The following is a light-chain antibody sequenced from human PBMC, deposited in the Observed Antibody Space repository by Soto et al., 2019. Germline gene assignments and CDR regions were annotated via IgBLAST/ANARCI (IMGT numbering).Light chain of an antibody. CDR2: NSN. Sequence: QSVLTQPPSASGTPGQRVSISCSGSGPNIGNNNVYWYQHVPGKAPRIVIHNSNLRPSWVPDRFSGSKSGTSGSLAISGLRSEDEADYYCAAWDDSLSAVVFGGGTKLTVL. CDR1: GPNIGNNN. J-gene: IGLJ2*01. CDR3: AAWDDSLSAVV. V-gene: IGLV1-47*02.